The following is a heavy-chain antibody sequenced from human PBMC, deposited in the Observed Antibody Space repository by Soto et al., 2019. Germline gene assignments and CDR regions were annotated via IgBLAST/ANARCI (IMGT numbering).Heavy chain of an antibody. CDR3: ARGGGEDYFVY. CDR2: INSAGSTT. J-gene: IGHJ4*02. CDR1: GFTFSSYW. V-gene: IGHV3-74*01. Sequence: EVQLVESGGGLVQPGGSMRLSCAASGFTFSSYWMYWVRQAAGKRPVWVSRINSAGSTTNYAASVKGRFTISRDNAKNKLYLEMNSLRAEDTAVYYCARGGGEDYFVYWGQATLVTFSS. D-gene: IGHD2-21*01.